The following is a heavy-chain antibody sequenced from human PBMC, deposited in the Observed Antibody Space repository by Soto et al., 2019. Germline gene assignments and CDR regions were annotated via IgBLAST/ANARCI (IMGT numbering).Heavy chain of an antibody. CDR3: ARDAETYYYDSSGYQSRTVGLDF. J-gene: IGHJ4*02. CDR1: GFTFSSYS. D-gene: IGHD3-22*01. Sequence: EVQLVESGGGLVKPGGSLRLSCAASGFTFSSYSMNWVRQAPGKGLEWVSSISSSSSYIYYADSVKGRFTISRDNAKNSLYLQMNSLRAEDTAVYYCARDAETYYYDSSGYQSRTVGLDFWGQGTLVTVSS. CDR2: ISSSSSYI. V-gene: IGHV3-21*01.